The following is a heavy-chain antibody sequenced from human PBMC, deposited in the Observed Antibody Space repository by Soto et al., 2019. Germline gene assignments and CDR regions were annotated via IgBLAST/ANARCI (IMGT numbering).Heavy chain of an antibody. CDR3: AITPEVIIASDYYYYGMDV. V-gene: IGHV1-69*19. D-gene: IGHD3-10*01. Sequence: QVQLVQSGAEMKKPGSSVKVSCQSSGGTFNTYAMNWVRQAPGQGPEWMGDISPMFGAANYAPKFQGRVTITADESTSTAYMELSSLRSEDTAVYYCAITPEVIIASDYYYYGMDVWGQGTTVTVSS. CDR2: ISPMFGAA. J-gene: IGHJ6*02. CDR1: GGTFNTYA.